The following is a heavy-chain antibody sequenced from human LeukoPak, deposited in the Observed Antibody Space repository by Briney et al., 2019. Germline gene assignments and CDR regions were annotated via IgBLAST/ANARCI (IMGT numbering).Heavy chain of an antibody. CDR1: GFTFSSYA. D-gene: IGHD4-23*01. CDR3: VRGNDYGGPHY. V-gene: IGHV3-23*01. Sequence: GGSLRLSCAASGFTFSSYAMSWVRQAPGKGLGWVSAISGSGGSTYYADSVKGRFTISRDNGKNTLFLQMNSLRAEDAAVYYCVRGNDYGGPHYWGQGTLVTVSS. CDR2: ISGSGGST. J-gene: IGHJ4*02.